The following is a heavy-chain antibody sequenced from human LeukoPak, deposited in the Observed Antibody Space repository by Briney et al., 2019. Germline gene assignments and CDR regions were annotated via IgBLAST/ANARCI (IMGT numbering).Heavy chain of an antibody. CDR3: ARVRDRSSYFYDLDY. Sequence: SETLSLTCTVSGGSISSYYWSWIRQPPGKGLEWIGCIHYSGSTNYNPSLKSRVTISVDTSKSQFSLKLSSVTAADTAIYYCARVRDRSSYFYDLDYWGQGTLVTVSS. CDR1: GGSISSYY. J-gene: IGHJ4*02. D-gene: IGHD3-22*01. V-gene: IGHV4-59*01. CDR2: IHYSGST.